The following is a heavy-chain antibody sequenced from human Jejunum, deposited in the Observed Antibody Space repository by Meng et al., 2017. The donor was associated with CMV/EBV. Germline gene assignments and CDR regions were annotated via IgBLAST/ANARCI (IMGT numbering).Heavy chain of an antibody. CDR3: ATSSSGFDFWTDN. V-gene: IGHV1-2*02. J-gene: IGHJ4*02. CDR2: LNPNSGDT. CDR1: GYTFTGYY. Sequence: SGYTFTGYYMHWVRQAPGQGPEWMGWLNPNSGDTTYAQQFQGRVTMTRDTSINTAYMELSSLRSDDTAVYYCATSSSGFDFWTDNWGQGTLVTVSS. D-gene: IGHD5-12*01.